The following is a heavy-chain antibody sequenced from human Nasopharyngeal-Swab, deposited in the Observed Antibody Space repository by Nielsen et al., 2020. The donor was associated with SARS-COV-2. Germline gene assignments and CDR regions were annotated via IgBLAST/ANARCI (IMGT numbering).Heavy chain of an antibody. CDR2: ISSSSSTI. CDR1: GFIFSTYS. Sequence: GESLKISCAASGFIFSTYSMNWVRQAPGKGLEWVSYISSSSSTIYYADSVRGRFTISRDNAKNSLYLQMISLRAEDTAVYYCARVYSSSCYLWGPGTLVTVSS. J-gene: IGHJ5*02. CDR3: ARVYSSSCYL. V-gene: IGHV3-48*04. D-gene: IGHD6-13*01.